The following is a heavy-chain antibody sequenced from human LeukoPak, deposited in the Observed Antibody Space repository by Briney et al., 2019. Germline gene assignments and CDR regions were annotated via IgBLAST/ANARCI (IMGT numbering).Heavy chain of an antibody. Sequence: SETLSLTCTVSGGSISSSSYYWGWIRQPPGKGLEWIGRIDYSGSTYYNPSLKSRVTISVDTSKNQFSLKLSSVTAADTAVYYCARHFGGYSYGLGPLHYFDYWGQGTLVTVSS. D-gene: IGHD5-18*01. V-gene: IGHV4-39*01. J-gene: IGHJ4*02. CDR3: ARHFGGYSYGLGPLHYFDY. CDR1: GGSISSSSYY. CDR2: IDYSGST.